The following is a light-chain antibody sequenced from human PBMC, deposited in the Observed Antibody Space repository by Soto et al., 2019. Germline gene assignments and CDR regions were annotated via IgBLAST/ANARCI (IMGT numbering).Light chain of an antibody. Sequence: EIVLTQYPGTLSLSPGEGPTLVCRASQSVMGSYLAWYQQKPGQAPRVLIFHASTRATGIPDMFRGSGSGTDFTLTVSRLEPEDSAVYYCHQYGSSPFTFGPGTKVDIK. CDR2: HAS. V-gene: IGKV3-20*01. CDR3: HQYGSSPFT. CDR1: QSVMGSY. J-gene: IGKJ3*01.